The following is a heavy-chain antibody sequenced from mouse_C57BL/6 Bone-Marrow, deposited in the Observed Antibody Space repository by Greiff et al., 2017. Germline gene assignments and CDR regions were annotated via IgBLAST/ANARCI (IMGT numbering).Heavy chain of an antibody. CDR3: AGKGGGYFDV. CDR2: INSDGGST. J-gene: IGHJ1*03. V-gene: IGHV5-2*01. Sequence: EVQGVESGGGLVQPGESLKLSCESNEYEFPSHDMSWVRKTPEKRLELVAAINSDGGSTYYPDTMERRFITSRDKTMKNLYLQMSSLRSEDTALYYCAGKGGGYFDVWGTGTTVTGSS. CDR1: EYEFPSHD.